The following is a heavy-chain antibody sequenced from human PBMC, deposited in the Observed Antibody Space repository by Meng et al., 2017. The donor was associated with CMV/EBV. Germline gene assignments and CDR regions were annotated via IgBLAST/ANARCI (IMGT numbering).Heavy chain of an antibody. J-gene: IGHJ6*02. CDR2: INSDGSST. CDR3: ARDRDIVATVNYYYYGMDV. CDR1: GFTFSSYW. V-gene: IGHV3-74*01. D-gene: IGHD5-12*01. Sequence: GGSLRLSCAASGFTFSSYWMHWVRQAPGKGLVWVSRINSDGSSTSYADSVKGRFTISRDNAKNTLYLQMNSLRAEDTALYYCARDRDIVATVNYYYYGMDVWGQGTTVTVSS.